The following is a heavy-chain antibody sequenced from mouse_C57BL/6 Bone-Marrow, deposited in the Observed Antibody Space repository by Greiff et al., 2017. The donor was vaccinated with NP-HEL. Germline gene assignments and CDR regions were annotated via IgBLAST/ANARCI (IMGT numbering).Heavy chain of an antibody. D-gene: IGHD1-1*01. CDR2: ISSGSSTI. Sequence: EVKLMESGGGLVKPGGSLKLSCAASGFTFSDYGMHWVRQAPEKGLEWVAYISSGSSTIYYADTVKGRFTISRDNAKNTLFLQMTSLRSEDTAMYYCARVVATKNYAMDYWGQGTSVTVSS. J-gene: IGHJ4*01. CDR1: GFTFSDYG. V-gene: IGHV5-17*01. CDR3: ARVVATKNYAMDY.